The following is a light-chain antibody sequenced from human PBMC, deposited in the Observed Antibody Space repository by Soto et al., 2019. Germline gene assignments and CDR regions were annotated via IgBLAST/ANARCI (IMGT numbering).Light chain of an antibody. CDR2: GAS. J-gene: IGKJ3*01. CDR3: QQYNTWPPVT. CDR1: QSVSSN. V-gene: IGKV3-15*01. Sequence: EIVMTQSPATLPVSPGERATLSCRASQSVSSNLAWYQQKPGQAPRLLIHGASTRATGIPARFSGSGSGTEFTLTISSLQSEDFAVYYCQQYNTWPPVTFGPGTKVDIK.